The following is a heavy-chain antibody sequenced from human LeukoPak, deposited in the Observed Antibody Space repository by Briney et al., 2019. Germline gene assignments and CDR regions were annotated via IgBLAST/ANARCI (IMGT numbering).Heavy chain of an antibody. CDR1: GFTFSSYA. J-gene: IGHJ3*02. CDR3: AKGSLDRSGYFFDDAFDI. CDR2: ISYDGSNK. V-gene: IGHV3-30*18. D-gene: IGHD3-9*01. Sequence: GGSLRLSCAASGFTFSSYAMSWVRQAPGKGLEWVAVISYDGSNKYYADSVKGRFTISRDNSKNTLYLQMNSLRAEDTAVYYCAKGSLDRSGYFFDDAFDIWGQGTMVTVSS.